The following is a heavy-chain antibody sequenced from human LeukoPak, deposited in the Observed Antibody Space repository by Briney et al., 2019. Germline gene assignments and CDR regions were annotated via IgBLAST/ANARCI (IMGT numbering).Heavy chain of an antibody. CDR1: GGSISSFY. CDR2: SYTSETT. V-gene: IGHV4-4*07. J-gene: IGHJ3*02. CDR3: ARVNYYDSSGYRMDI. D-gene: IGHD3-22*01. Sequence: SETLSLTCTVSGGSISSFYGRWTRQPAGGGVVWIGRSYTSETTNYNPYLKSRFTMSIDTSKSQFSQKLGSVTAADTAVYYGARVNYYDSSGYRMDIWGQGTMVTVSS.